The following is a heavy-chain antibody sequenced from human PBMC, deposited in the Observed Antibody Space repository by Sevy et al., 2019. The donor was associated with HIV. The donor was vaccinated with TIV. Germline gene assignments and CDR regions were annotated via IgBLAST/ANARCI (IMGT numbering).Heavy chain of an antibody. CDR1: GGSIRSDY. CDR3: ARSRGYFDY. CDR2: INYSGST. Sequence: SETLSLTCTVSGGSIRSDYWSWIRQPPGKGLEWIGYINYSGSTNYNPSLKSRVTISVDTSKNQISLKLSSVTAVDTAVYYCARSRGYFDYWGQGTLVTVSS. J-gene: IGHJ4*02. V-gene: IGHV4-59*01. D-gene: IGHD2-2*01.